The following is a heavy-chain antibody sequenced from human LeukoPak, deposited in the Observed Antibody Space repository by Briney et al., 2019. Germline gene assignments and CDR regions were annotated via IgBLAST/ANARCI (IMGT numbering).Heavy chain of an antibody. J-gene: IGHJ4*02. CDR3: ARGILFNFYFDD. V-gene: IGHV4-34*01. CDR1: GGSFSGHY. D-gene: IGHD1-20*01. CDR2: IHYSGAT. Sequence: PSETLSLTCAVYGGSFSGHYWSWIRQSPGKGLEWIAEIHYSGATNYNPSLKSRVTISGDTSKNQVFLRMTSVTAADTALYYCARGILFNFYFDDWGQGTPVTVSS.